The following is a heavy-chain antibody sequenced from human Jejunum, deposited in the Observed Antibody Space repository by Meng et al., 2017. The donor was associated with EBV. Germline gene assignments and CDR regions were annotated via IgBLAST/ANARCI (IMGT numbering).Heavy chain of an antibody. J-gene: IGHJ4*02. CDR3: ASDRYSSRWTKY. V-gene: IGHV3-53*01. Sequence: VALVAAWGAMSPPGASLRLSCVASAFTVSDYYMSWVRPAPGKGLDGVSIIYSGGDTYYADSVKGRFTISRDNSKNTLYLQMNSLRVEDTAVYYCASDRYSSRWTKYWGQGTLVTVSS. CDR1: AFTVSDYY. D-gene: IGHD6-13*01. CDR2: IYSGGDT.